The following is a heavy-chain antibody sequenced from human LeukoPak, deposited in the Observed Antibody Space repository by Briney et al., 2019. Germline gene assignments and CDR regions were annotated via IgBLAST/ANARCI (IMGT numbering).Heavy chain of an antibody. CDR2: ITSSSSYI. D-gene: IGHD2-21*01. J-gene: IGHJ4*02. Sequence: GGSLRLSCAASGFTFSSYNMNWVRQAPGKGLEWVSSITSSSSYIYYADSVKGRFTISRDNAKNSLYLQMNSLRAEDAAVYYCATSNSLFYWGQGTLVTISS. V-gene: IGHV3-21*04. CDR3: ATSNSLFY. CDR1: GFTFSSYN.